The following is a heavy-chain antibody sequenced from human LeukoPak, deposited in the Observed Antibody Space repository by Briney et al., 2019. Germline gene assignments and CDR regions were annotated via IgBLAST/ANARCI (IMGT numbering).Heavy chain of an antibody. CDR1: GGSFSGYY. Sequence: PSETLSLTCAVYGGSFSGYYWSWIRQPPAKVLEWIGEINHSGSTNYNPSLKSRVTISVDTSKNQFSLKLSSVTAADTAVYYCARESGAYSSSPKYFDYWGQGTLVTVSS. D-gene: IGHD6-13*01. CDR2: INHSGST. V-gene: IGHV4-34*01. CDR3: ARESGAYSSSPKYFDY. J-gene: IGHJ4*02.